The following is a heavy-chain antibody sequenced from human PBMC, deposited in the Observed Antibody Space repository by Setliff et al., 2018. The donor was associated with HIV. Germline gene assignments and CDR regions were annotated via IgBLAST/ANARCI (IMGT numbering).Heavy chain of an antibody. CDR1: GGSITSYF. CDR3: AREWRGRYYYYMDV. D-gene: IGHD3-10*01. Sequence: PSETLSLTCTVSGGSITSYFWSWIRQPPGKGLEWIGNIYYSGSTNYNPSLKSRVTISIDTSKNQFSLKLSSVTAADTAVYYCAREWRGRYYYYMDVWGKGTTVTVSS. J-gene: IGHJ6*03. CDR2: IYYSGST. V-gene: IGHV4-59*01.